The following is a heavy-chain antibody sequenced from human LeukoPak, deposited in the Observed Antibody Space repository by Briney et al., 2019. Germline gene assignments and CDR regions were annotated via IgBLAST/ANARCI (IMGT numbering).Heavy chain of an antibody. V-gene: IGHV1-69*04. D-gene: IGHD6-6*01. CDR3: ARDRSIAARPSWFDP. Sequence: EASVKVSCKPSVDTFTSYAISWVRQTPGQGLEWMGKIIPILGIANYAQTLQGRDTITADKSTSTAYMELNRLRSEDRAVYFCARDRSIAARPSWFDPWGQGTLVTVSS. CDR2: IIPILGIA. J-gene: IGHJ5*02. CDR1: VDTFTSYA.